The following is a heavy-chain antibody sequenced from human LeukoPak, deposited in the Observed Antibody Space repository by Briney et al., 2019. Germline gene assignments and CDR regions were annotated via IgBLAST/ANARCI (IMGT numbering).Heavy chain of an antibody. CDR3: ARASTTVPNLLDH. J-gene: IGHJ4*02. CDR1: GFTFSTYW. D-gene: IGHD4-17*01. CDR2: IKGDGSST. V-gene: IGHV3-74*01. Sequence: PGGSLRLSCAASGFTFSTYWMHWVRQAPGKGLVWVARIKGDGSSTIYADSVKGRFTISRDNSKNTLYLQTSSLRAEDTAVYYCARASTTVPNLLDHRGRGTLVTVSS.